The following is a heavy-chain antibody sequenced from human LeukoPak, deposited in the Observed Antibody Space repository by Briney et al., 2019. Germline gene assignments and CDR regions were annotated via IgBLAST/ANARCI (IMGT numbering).Heavy chain of an antibody. CDR2: INAGSGNT. Sequence: ASVKVSCKASGYTCTSYAMHWVRQAPGQRLEWMGWINAGSGNTKYSQKFQGRVTITRDTSASTAYMELSSLRSEDTAVYYCARGEGSYYGYWGQGTLVTVSS. CDR1: GYTCTSYA. D-gene: IGHD3-10*01. J-gene: IGHJ4*02. V-gene: IGHV1-3*01. CDR3: ARGEGSYYGY.